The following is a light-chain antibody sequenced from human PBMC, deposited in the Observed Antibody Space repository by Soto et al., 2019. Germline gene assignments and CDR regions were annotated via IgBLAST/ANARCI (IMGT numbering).Light chain of an antibody. CDR2: GAS. Sequence: EIVMTQSPATLSVSPGERATLSCRASQSVSSNLAWYQQKPGQAPRLLIYGASTRATGIPARFSGSGSGTEFTLTISSLQSEDFAVYYCQQYNSYFRTFGQETKVEVK. J-gene: IGKJ1*01. CDR1: QSVSSN. V-gene: IGKV3-15*01. CDR3: QQYNSYFRT.